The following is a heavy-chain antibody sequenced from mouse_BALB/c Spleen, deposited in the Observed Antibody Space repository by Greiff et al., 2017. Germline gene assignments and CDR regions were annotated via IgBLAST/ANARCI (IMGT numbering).Heavy chain of an antibody. CDR1: GFTFSSYG. CDR2: INSNGGST. J-gene: IGHJ3*01. CDR3: ARDGYDGYFLFAY. V-gene: IGHV5-6-3*01. D-gene: IGHD2-3*01. Sequence: EVQLVESGGGLVQPGGSLKLSCAASGFTFSSYGMSWVRQTPDKRLELVATINSNGGSTYYPDSVKGRFTISRDTAKNTLYLQMSSLKSEDTAMYYCARDGYDGYFLFAYWGQGTLVTVSA.